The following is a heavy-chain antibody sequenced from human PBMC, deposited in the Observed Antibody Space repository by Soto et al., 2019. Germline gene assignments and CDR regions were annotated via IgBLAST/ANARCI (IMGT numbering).Heavy chain of an antibody. CDR1: GFTFSSYA. J-gene: IGHJ3*02. D-gene: IGHD3-22*01. Sequence: GGSLRLSCAASGFTFSSYAMHWVRQAPGKGLEWVAVISYDGSNKYYADSVKGRFTISRDNSKNTLYLQMNSLRAEDTAVYYSAREGYYDSSGFTASFDIWGQGTLVTVSS. CDR2: ISYDGSNK. V-gene: IGHV3-30-3*01. CDR3: AREGYYDSSGFTASFDI.